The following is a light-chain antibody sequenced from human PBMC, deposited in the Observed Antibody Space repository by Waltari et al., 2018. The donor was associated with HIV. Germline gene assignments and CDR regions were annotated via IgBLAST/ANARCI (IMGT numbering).Light chain of an antibody. CDR3: QKYNSAPFT. Sequence: DVQMTQSPSSLSAFVGDRVTITCRASQGIGIFLAWFQQKPGKVPKLLISGASTLQSGVPSRCSGSGSGTDFALTISSLQPEDVASYYCQKYNSAPFTFGPGTKVDLK. V-gene: IGKV1-27*01. CDR2: GAS. J-gene: IGKJ3*01. CDR1: QGIGIF.